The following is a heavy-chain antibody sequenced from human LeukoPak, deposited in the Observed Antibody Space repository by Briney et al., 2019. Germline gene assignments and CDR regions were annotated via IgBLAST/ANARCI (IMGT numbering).Heavy chain of an antibody. CDR1: GGSISINSYY. V-gene: IGHV4-39*01. Sequence: SETLSLTCTVSGGSISINSYYWGWIRQPPGKGLEWIANIYYTGIPYYNPSLKSRVTISVDTSKNQLSLRLSSVTAADTAVYYCARSGGRYHYFDYWGQGTLVTVSS. CDR2: IYYTGIP. CDR3: ARSGGRYHYFDY. J-gene: IGHJ4*02. D-gene: IGHD1-26*01.